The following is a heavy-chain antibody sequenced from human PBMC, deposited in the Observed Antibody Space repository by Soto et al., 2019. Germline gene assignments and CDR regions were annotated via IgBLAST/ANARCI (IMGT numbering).Heavy chain of an antibody. D-gene: IGHD5-18*01. CDR3: ANRDTSMVTRYYYGMDV. J-gene: IGHJ6*02. V-gene: IGHV3-23*04. CDR2: ISGSGGST. Sequence: EVQLVESGGGLVKPGGSLRLSCAASGFTFSNAWMSWVRQAPGKGLEWVSGISGSGGSTYYADSVRGRFTISRDNSKNTLYLQMNSLRAEDTAVYYCANRDTSMVTRYYYGMDVWGQGTTVTVSS. CDR1: GFTFSNAW.